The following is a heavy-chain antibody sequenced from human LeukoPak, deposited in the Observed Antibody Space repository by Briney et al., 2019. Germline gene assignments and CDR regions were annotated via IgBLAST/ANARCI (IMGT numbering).Heavy chain of an antibody. D-gene: IGHD1-26*01. CDR2: ISSSGSTI. CDR3: AREYSGSRTRAFDI. V-gene: IGHV3-11*04. J-gene: IGHJ3*02. Sequence: PGGSLRLSCAASGFTFSDYYMSWIRQAPGKGLEWVSYISSSGSTIYYADSVKGRFTISRDNAKNSLYLQMNSLRAEDTAVYYCAREYSGSRTRAFDIWGQGTMVTVSS. CDR1: GFTFSDYY.